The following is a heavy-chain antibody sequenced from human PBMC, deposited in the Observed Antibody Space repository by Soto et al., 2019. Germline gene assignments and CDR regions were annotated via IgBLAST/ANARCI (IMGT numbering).Heavy chain of an antibody. J-gene: IGHJ1*01. Sequence: QVQLVDSGGGVVQPGRSLRLSCAASGFTFSSYGMHWVRQAPGKGLEWVLVRWYDGINKYYGDSVKGRFTISRDNSKNTLYREMNSLRAEDTGVHYCASPGYCSGGSCYFLQYRGQGTLV. D-gene: IGHD2-15*01. CDR1: GFTFSSYG. V-gene: IGHV3-33*01. CDR3: ASPGYCSGGSCYFLQY. CDR2: RWYDGINK.